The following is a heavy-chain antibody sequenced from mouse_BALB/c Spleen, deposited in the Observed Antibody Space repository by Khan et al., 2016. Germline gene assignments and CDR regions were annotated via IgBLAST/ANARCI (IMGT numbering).Heavy chain of an antibody. CDR3: SKAECYGYLVN. CDR1: GFDFSRYC. J-gene: IGHJ3*01. CDR2: INPDSSTT. Sequence: EVKLLESGGGLVQPGGSLKLSCAASGFDFSRYCMSWVRQAPGKGLEWIGEINPDSSTTNYTPSLKDKFIITRDNAKNTLYQQMRKVRSEDTVLYYCSKAECYGYLVNWGQGTLVTVSA. D-gene: IGHD1-1*01. V-gene: IGHV4-1*02.